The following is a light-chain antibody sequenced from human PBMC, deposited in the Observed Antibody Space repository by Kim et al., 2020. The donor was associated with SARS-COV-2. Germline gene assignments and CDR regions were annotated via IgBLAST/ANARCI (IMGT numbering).Light chain of an antibody. CDR2: DVN. CDR3: CSYAGSYSWV. Sequence: QSALTQPRSVSGSPGQSVTISCTGTSSDVGGYDYVSWYQQHPGKAPKVIILDVNRRPSGVPDRFSGSKSGKTASLTISGLQAEDEADYYCCSYAGSYSWVFGGGTKLTVL. J-gene: IGLJ3*02. CDR1: SSDVGGYDY. V-gene: IGLV2-11*01.